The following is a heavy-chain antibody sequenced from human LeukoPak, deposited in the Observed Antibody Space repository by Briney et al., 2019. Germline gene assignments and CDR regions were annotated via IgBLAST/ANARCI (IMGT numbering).Heavy chain of an antibody. Sequence: SETLSLTCTVSGGSISSYYWSWIRQPPGKGLEWIGYIYYSGSTNYNPSLKSRVTISVDTSKNQFSLKLSSVTAADTAVYYCAGRGYSSSWAYYYYYMDVWGKGTTVTISS. CDR2: IYYSGST. J-gene: IGHJ6*03. D-gene: IGHD6-13*01. CDR1: GGSISSYY. V-gene: IGHV4-59*13. CDR3: AGRGYSSSWAYYYYYMDV.